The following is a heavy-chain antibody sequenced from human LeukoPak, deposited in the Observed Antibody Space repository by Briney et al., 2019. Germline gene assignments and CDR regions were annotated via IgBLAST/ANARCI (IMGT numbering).Heavy chain of an antibody. CDR3: ARGLSTVVTSTTQFDY. V-gene: IGHV4-34*01. Sequence: SETLSLTCAVYGGSFSGYYWSWIRQPPGKGLEWIGEINHSGSTNYNPSLKSRVTISVDTSKNQFSLKLSSVTAADTAVYYCARGLSTVVTSTTQFDYWGQGTLVTVSS. J-gene: IGHJ4*02. CDR1: GGSFSGYY. D-gene: IGHD4-23*01. CDR2: INHSGST.